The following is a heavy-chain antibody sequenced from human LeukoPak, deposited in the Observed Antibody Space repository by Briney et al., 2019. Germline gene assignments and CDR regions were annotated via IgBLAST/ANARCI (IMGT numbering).Heavy chain of an antibody. Sequence: GGSLRLSCAASGFTFSSYGMHCVRQAPGKGLEWVAFIRYDGSNKSYADSVKGRFTISRDNSKNTLYLQVNSLRPEDTAVYYCAKDYGAYGSGSSFDYWGQGTLVTVSS. CDR3: AKDYGAYGSGSSFDY. CDR1: GFTFSSYG. D-gene: IGHD3-10*01. V-gene: IGHV3-30*02. CDR2: IRYDGSNK. J-gene: IGHJ4*02.